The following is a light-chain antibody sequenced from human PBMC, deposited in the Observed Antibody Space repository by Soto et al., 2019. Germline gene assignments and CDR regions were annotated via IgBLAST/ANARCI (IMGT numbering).Light chain of an antibody. V-gene: IGKV3-20*01. CDR3: QQYGKSPLT. Sequence: EIVLTQSPGTLSLSPGERATLSCRASQSGSGTYLAWYQQKPGQAPRLPISGASRRATGIPDRFSGSGSGTDFTLTISSLEPEDFAVYYCQQYGKSPLTFGGGTKVDIK. J-gene: IGKJ4*01. CDR1: QSGSGTY. CDR2: GAS.